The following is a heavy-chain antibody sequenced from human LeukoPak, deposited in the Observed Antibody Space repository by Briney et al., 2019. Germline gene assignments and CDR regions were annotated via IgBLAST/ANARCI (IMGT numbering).Heavy chain of an antibody. CDR2: IYYGGST. V-gene: IGHV4-59*08. D-gene: IGHD2-21*01. Sequence: SETLSLTCTVSGGSISTDYWSWIRQPPGKGLEWIGYIYYGGSTDYNPSLESRVTISVDTSKNQCSLKLSSVTAADTAVYYCARGGVKQIDFWGQGTLVTVSS. CDR3: ARGGVKQIDF. CDR1: GGSISTDY. J-gene: IGHJ4*02.